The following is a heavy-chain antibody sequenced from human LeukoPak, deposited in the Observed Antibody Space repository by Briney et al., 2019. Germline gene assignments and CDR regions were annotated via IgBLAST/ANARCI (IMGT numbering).Heavy chain of an antibody. CDR1: GYTFTSYG. CDR2: ISAYNGNT. Sequence: ASVKVSCKASGYTFTSYGISWVRQAPGQGLEWMGWISAYNGNTNYAQKLQGRVTMTTDTSTSTAYMELSSLRSEDTAVYYCASVYYYDSSGYSSRPDYWGQGTLVTVSS. V-gene: IGHV1-18*01. J-gene: IGHJ4*02. D-gene: IGHD3-22*01. CDR3: ASVYYYDSSGYSSRPDY.